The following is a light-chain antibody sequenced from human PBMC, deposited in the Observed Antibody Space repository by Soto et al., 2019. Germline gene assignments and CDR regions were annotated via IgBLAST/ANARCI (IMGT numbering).Light chain of an antibody. Sequence: EIVLTQSPGTLSLSPGERATLSCRASQSVSTNYLAWYQRKPGQAPRLLIYGASSRATDIPDRFSGSGSGTDFTLTITILKPEDFAVDYCQKYGSSPPTFGQGTNVEL. CDR2: GAS. CDR1: QSVSTNY. V-gene: IGKV3-20*01. CDR3: QKYGSSPPT. J-gene: IGKJ1*01.